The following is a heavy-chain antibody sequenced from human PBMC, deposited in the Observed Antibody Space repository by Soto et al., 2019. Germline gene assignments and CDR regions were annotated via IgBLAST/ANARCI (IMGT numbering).Heavy chain of an antibody. V-gene: IGHV4-34*01. J-gene: IGHJ6*02. CDR3: ARVVVVVVAATTNYYYGMDV. CDR2: INHSGST. Sequence: SETLSLTCAVYGGSFSGYYWSWIRQPPGKGLDWIGEINHSGSTNYNPSLKSRVTISVDTSKNQFSLKLSSVTAADTAVYYCARVVVVVVAATTNYYYGMDVWGQGTTVTVSS. D-gene: IGHD2-15*01. CDR1: GGSFSGYY.